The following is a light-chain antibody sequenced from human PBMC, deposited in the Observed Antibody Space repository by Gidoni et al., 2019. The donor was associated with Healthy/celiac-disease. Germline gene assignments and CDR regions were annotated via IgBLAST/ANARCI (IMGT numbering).Light chain of an antibody. J-gene: IGKJ1*01. Sequence: DIQITQSPSSLSASVGDRVTITCRASQSISSYLHWYQQKPGKAPKLLIYAASSLQSGVPSRFSGSGSGTDFTLTISSLQPEDFATYYCQQSYSTPRTCGQGTKVEIK. CDR2: AAS. CDR1: QSISSY. V-gene: IGKV1-39*01. CDR3: QQSYSTPRT.